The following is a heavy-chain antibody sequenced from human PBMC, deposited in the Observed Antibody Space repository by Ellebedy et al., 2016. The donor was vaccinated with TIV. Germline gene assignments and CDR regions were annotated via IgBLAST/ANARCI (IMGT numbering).Heavy chain of an antibody. J-gene: IGHJ4*02. CDR3: ARIGYCTSSSCYPFDY. CDR1: GFTFSNHA. D-gene: IGHD2-2*01. V-gene: IGHV3-11*04. Sequence: GESLKISCAASGFTFSNHAMSWVRQAPGKGLEWVSYISSSGSTIYYADSVKGRFTISRDNARNSLYLQMNSLRADDTAVYYCARIGYCTSSSCYPFDYWGQGTLVTASS. CDR2: ISSSGSTI.